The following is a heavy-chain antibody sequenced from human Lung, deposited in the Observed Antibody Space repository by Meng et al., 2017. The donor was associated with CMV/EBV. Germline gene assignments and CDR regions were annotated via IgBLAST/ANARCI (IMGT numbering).Heavy chain of an antibody. CDR1: GFTFSSYG. D-gene: IGHD2-2*01. Sequence: GGSXRLSCVASGFTFSSYGMHWVRQAPGKGLEWVAFIRFDGSNKYYADSVKGRFTISRDNSKNTLYLQLNSLRPEDTAVYYCAKVVVPAAQGGGNWFDPWXQGTXVTVSS. J-gene: IGHJ5*02. CDR2: IRFDGSNK. CDR3: AKVVVPAAQGGGNWFDP. V-gene: IGHV3-30*02.